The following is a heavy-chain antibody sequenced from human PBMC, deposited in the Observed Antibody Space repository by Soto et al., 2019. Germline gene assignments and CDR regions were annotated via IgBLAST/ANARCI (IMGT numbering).Heavy chain of an antibody. CDR1: GYTLTELS. CDR3: ATAAYYYDSSGYLPGPFDY. D-gene: IGHD3-22*01. J-gene: IGHJ4*02. V-gene: IGHV1-24*01. CDR2: FDPEDGET. Sequence: ASVKVSCKVSGYTLTELSMHWVRQAPGKGLEWMGGFDPEDGETIYAQKFQGRVTMTEDTSTDTAYMELSSLRSEDTAVYYCATAAYYYDSSGYLPGPFDYWGQGTLVTVPQ.